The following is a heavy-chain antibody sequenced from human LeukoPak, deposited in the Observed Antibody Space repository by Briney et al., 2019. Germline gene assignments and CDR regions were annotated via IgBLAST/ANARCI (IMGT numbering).Heavy chain of an antibody. CDR1: GINFGDYA. CDR3: SSFYDL. V-gene: IGHV3-49*04. J-gene: IGHJ2*01. Sequence: GGSLRLSCAVSGINFGDYAMSWVRQAPGKGLEWLGFIRSKTFGGAPAYAPSVKDRFVISRDDSNSIAYLHMNNLRAEDTAVYFCSSFYDLWGRGTLVTVSS. CDR2: IRSKTFGGAP. D-gene: IGHD2/OR15-2a*01.